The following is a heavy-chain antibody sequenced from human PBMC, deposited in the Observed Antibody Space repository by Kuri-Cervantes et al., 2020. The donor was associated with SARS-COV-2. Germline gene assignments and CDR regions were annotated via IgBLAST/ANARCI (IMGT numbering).Heavy chain of an antibody. D-gene: IGHD2-2*01. V-gene: IGHV4-39*07. CDR2: IYHSGST. J-gene: IGHJ2*01. CDR1: GGSISSSSYY. CDR3: ARVRYCSSTSCRLGWYFDL. Sequence: ESLKISCTVSGGSISSSSYYWGWIRQPPGKGLEWIGNIYHSGSTYYNPSLKSRVTISVDTSKNQFSLKLSSVTAADTAVYYCARVRYCSSTSCRLGWYFDLWGRGTLVTVSS.